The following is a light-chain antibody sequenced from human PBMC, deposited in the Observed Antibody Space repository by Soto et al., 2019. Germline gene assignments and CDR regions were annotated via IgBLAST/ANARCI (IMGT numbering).Light chain of an antibody. CDR2: DVN. J-gene: IGLJ2*01. V-gene: IGLV2-14*01. CDR3: TSYASGSSHVV. CDR1: SSDIGGYDY. Sequence: QSALTQPASESGSPGQSITLSCTGTSSDIGGYDYVSWYQRHPGKAPKLIIYDVNNRPSGVSNRFSGSKSGNTASLTISGLQAEDEADYYCTSYASGSSHVVFGGGTKVTVL.